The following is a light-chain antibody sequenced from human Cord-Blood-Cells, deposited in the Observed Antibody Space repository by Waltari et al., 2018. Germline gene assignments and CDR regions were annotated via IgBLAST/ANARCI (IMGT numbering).Light chain of an antibody. V-gene: IGKV1-39*01. CDR2: AAS. Sequence: DIQMTHSPSSLSASVGARVTITCGASQSITSYLNWYQQNPGKAPKLLIYAASSLQSGVPSRFSGSGSGTDFTLTISSLQPEDFATYYCQQSYSTPRTFGQGTKVEIK. CDR3: QQSYSTPRT. J-gene: IGKJ1*01. CDR1: QSITSY.